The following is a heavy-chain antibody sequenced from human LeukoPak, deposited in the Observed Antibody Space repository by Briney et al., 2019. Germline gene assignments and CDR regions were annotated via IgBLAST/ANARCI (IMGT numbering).Heavy chain of an antibody. CDR2: IKNKTDGGTT. J-gene: IGHJ4*02. Sequence: GAPRLSCSASGFTFSNAWMSWVRPAPGKGLGWVGRIKNKTDGGTTDYAAPVKGRFTISRDDSKNTLYLQMNSLKTEDTAVYYCTTDPLGVSAGLSGGNYWGQGTLVTVSS. D-gene: IGHD3-16*01. CDR3: TTDPLGVSAGLSGGNY. V-gene: IGHV3-15*01. CDR1: GFTFSNAW.